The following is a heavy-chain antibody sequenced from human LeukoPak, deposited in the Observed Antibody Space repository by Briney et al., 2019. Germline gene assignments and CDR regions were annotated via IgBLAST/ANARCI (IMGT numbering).Heavy chain of an antibody. Sequence: SGPTLVKPTQTLTLTCTLSGFSLSTSGVGVDWIRQPPGKALEWLALIYWNDDKRYSPSLKSRLTITKDTSKDQVVLTMTNMDPVDTATYYCAYIYSGANRNDYWGQGTLVTVSS. V-gene: IGHV2-5*01. J-gene: IGHJ4*02. CDR3: AYIYSGANRNDY. CDR2: IYWNDDK. D-gene: IGHD2-15*01. CDR1: GFSLSTSGVG.